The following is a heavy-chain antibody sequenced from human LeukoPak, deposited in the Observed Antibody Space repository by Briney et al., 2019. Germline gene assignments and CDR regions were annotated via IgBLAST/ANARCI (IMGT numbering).Heavy chain of an antibody. CDR1: GLTFSDYY. Sequence: GGSLRLSCAASGLTFSDYYMTWIRQAPGKGLEWVAYTSSSGSTIYSADSVKGRFTVSRDNAKNSLFLHMNSLRAEDTAIYYCAIQITMIVVVPYFDYWGQGTLVTVSS. J-gene: IGHJ4*02. CDR3: AIQITMIVVVPYFDY. D-gene: IGHD3-22*01. V-gene: IGHV3-11*04. CDR2: TSSSGSTI.